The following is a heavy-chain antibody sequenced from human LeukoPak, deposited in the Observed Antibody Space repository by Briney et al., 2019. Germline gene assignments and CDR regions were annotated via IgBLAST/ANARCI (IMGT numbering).Heavy chain of an antibody. CDR2: IYENGGTT. J-gene: IGHJ6*02. D-gene: IGHD3-9*01. V-gene: IGHV3-23*01. CDR3: AKGAPLRYFDWLLNNYYYGMDV. CDR1: GFTFRSHA. Sequence: GGSLRLSCVGSGFTFRSHAMSWVRQAPEKGLEFVSGIYENGGTTYYADSVKGRFSISRDNSKNTLYLQMNSLRAEDTAVYYCAKGAPLRYFDWLLNNYYYGMDVWGQGTTVTVSS.